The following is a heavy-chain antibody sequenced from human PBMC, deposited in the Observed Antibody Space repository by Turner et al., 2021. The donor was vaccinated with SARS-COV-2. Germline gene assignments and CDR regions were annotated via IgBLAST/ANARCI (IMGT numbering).Heavy chain of an antibody. V-gene: IGHV3-13*01. D-gene: IGHD4-4*01. CDR1: GFTFGTYD. CDR3: AKGGGLDYTNWFDS. Sequence: EVQLVESGGGLLRPGESLRLSCAASGFTFGTYDMHWVRQPTGKSLEWVSAIGVTGDTYYSGSVKGRFTISRENAKNSLYLQMNSLRAEDTALYYCAKGGGLDYTNWFDSWGQGTLVTVSS. J-gene: IGHJ5*01. CDR2: IGVTGDT.